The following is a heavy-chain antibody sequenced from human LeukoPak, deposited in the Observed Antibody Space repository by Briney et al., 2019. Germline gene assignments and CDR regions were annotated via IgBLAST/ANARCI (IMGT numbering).Heavy chain of an antibody. J-gene: IGHJ5*02. D-gene: IGHD5-18*01. CDR2: INHSGST. CDR1: GGSISSGDYY. V-gene: IGHV4-30-4*01. CDR3: ARGQGYSYGTGNWFDP. Sequence: PSQTLSLTCTVSGGSISSGDYYWSWIRQPPGKGLEWIGKINHSGSTNYNPSLKSRVTISVDTSKNQFSLKLSSLTAADTAVYYCARGQGYSYGTGNWFDPWGQGTLVTVSS.